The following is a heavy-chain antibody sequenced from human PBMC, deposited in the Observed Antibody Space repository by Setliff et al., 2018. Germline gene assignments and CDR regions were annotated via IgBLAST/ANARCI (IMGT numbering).Heavy chain of an antibody. Sequence: SETLSLTCIVSGASISSDGYYWSWIRQHPGKGLEWIGYIYYSGRTFYNPSLKSRVTISVDTSKNQFSLTLSSVTAADTAVYYCARLPNYVWGSPVDYWGQGTLVTVSS. J-gene: IGHJ4*02. D-gene: IGHD3-16*01. CDR2: IYYSGRT. V-gene: IGHV4-31*03. CDR1: GASISSDGYY. CDR3: ARLPNYVWGSPVDY.